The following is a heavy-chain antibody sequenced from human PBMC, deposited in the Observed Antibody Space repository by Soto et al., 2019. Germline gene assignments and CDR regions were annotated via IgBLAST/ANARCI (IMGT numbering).Heavy chain of an antibody. D-gene: IGHD2-15*01. CDR1: GFTFISYS. CDR2: ISSSSSTI. J-gene: IGHJ6*03. V-gene: IGHV3-48*01. CDR3: ARDRIRYCSGGSCHGLKIYYYMDV. Sequence: GGSLRLSCAASGFTFISYSMNWVRQAPGKGLEWVSYISSSSSTIYYADSVKGRFTISRDNAKNSLYLQMNSLRAEDTAVYYCARDRIRYCSGGSCHGLKIYYYMDVWGKGTTVTVSS.